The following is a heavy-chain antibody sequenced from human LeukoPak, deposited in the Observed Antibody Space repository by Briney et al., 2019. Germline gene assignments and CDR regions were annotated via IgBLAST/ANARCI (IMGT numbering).Heavy chain of an antibody. J-gene: IGHJ4*02. CDR1: GFTFSSYA. Sequence: PGGSLRLSCAASGFTFSSYAMHWVRQAPGKGLEWVAVISYDGSNKYYADSVKGRFTISRDNSKNTLYLQMNSLRAEDTAVYYCARDLRQLTLHGYYFDYWGQGTLVTVSS. V-gene: IGHV3-30-3*01. CDR3: ARDLRQLTLHGYYFDY. D-gene: IGHD6-13*01. CDR2: ISYDGSNK.